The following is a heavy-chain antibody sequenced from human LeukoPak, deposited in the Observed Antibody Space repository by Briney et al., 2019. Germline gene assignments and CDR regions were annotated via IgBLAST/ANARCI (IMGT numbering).Heavy chain of an antibody. J-gene: IGHJ4*02. CDR2: ISWNSGSI. D-gene: IGHD6-6*01. V-gene: IGHV3-9*01. CDR3: ATYSTSSQAPVY. Sequence: GRSLRLSCAASGFTFDDYAMHWVRQAPGKGLEWVSGISWNSGSIGYADSVKGRFTISRDNAKNSLYLQMNSLRAEDTAVYYCATYSTSSQAPVYWGQGTLVTVSS. CDR1: GFTFDDYA.